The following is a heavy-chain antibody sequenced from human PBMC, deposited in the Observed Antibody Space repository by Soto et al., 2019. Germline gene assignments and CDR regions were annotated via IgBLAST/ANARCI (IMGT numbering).Heavy chain of an antibody. V-gene: IGHV1-69*13. CDR3: ASTRRGYYYYGMDV. CDR2: IIPIFGTA. J-gene: IGHJ6*02. CDR1: GGTFSSYA. Sequence: SVKVSCKASGGTFSSYAISWVRQAPGQGLEWMGGIIPIFGTANYAQKFQGRVTITADESTSTSYMELSSLRSEDTAVYYCASTRRGYYYYGMDVWGQGTTVTVSS.